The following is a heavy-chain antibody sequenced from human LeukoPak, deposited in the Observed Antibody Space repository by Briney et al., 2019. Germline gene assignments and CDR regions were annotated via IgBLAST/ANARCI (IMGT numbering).Heavy chain of an antibody. CDR1: GGSFSGYY. CDR2: INHIGST. CDR3: ASRGYCSSTSCTGEYYFDY. J-gene: IGHJ4*02. Sequence: PSETLSLTCAVYGGSFSGYYWSWVRQPPGKGMEWIGEINHIGSTNYIPSLKSRVTISVDTSKSQFSLKLSSVTAAGTAVYYCASRGYCSSTSCTGEYYFDYWGQGTLVTVSS. V-gene: IGHV4-34*01. D-gene: IGHD2-2*03.